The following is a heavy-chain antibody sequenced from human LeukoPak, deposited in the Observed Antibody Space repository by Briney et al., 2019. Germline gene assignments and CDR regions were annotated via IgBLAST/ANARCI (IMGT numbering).Heavy chain of an antibody. CDR2: ISSSGSTI. CDR3: ARARDYCGGDCSTAFDY. V-gene: IGHV3-48*03. D-gene: IGHD2-21*02. CDR1: GFTFSSYE. Sequence: GGSLRLSCAASGFTFSSYEMNWVRQAPGKGLERVSYISSSGSTIYYADSVKGRFTISRDNAKNSLYLQMNSLRAEDTAVYYCARARDYCGGDCSTAFDYWGQGTLVTVSS. J-gene: IGHJ4*02.